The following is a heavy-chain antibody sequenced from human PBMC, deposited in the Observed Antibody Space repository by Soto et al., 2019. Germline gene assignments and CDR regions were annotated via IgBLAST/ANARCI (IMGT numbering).Heavy chain of an antibody. CDR1: GDSVSSNTAA. V-gene: IGHV6-1*01. CDR3: ARGVAGSGFDL. J-gene: IGHJ4*02. Sequence: SQTLSLTCAISGDSVSSNTAAWNRIRSSPSRGLEWLGRTYYRSNWRHDYAVSVKSRITVNPDTSKNHFSLQLNSVTPDDTAVYYCARGVAGSGFDLWGQGTLLTLSS. CDR2: TYYRSNWRH. D-gene: IGHD6-19*01.